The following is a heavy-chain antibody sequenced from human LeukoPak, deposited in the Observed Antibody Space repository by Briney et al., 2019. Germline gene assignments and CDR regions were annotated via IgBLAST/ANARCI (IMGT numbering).Heavy chain of an antibody. Sequence: GASVKVSCKASGYTFTSYDINWVRQATGQGLEWMGWMNPNSGNTGYAQKFQGRVTMTRNTSIGTAYMELSSLRSEDAAVYYCAAQVLWFGELLLPFDPWGQGTLVTVSS. D-gene: IGHD3-10*01. CDR3: AAQVLWFGELLLPFDP. V-gene: IGHV1-8*01. CDR1: GYTFTSYD. J-gene: IGHJ5*02. CDR2: MNPNSGNT.